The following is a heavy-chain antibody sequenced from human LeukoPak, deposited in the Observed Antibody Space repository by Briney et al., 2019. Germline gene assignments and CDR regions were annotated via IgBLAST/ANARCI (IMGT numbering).Heavy chain of an antibody. Sequence: SETLSLTCTVSGGSLSSGSYYWSWIRQPAGKGLEWIGRIYTSGSTNYNPSLKSRVTISVDTSKNQFSLKLSSVTAADTAVYYCARQQRWELPSITYYYYYMDVWGKGTTVTVSS. CDR1: GGSLSSGSYY. V-gene: IGHV4-61*02. CDR2: IYTSGST. CDR3: ARQQRWELPSITYYYYYMDV. D-gene: IGHD1-26*01. J-gene: IGHJ6*03.